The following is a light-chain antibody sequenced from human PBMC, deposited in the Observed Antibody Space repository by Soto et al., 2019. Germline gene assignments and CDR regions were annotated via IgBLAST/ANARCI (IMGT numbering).Light chain of an antibody. CDR2: AAS. CDR3: QHYNSYSEA. Sequence: IQMAQAASSLSASVGDRVTISCRASQSISSYLNWYQQKPGKAPKLLIYAASSLQSGVPSRFSGSGSGTEFTLTISSLQPDDFATYYCQHYNSYSEALGQGTKVDIK. V-gene: IGKV1-5*01. CDR1: QSISSY. J-gene: IGKJ1*01.